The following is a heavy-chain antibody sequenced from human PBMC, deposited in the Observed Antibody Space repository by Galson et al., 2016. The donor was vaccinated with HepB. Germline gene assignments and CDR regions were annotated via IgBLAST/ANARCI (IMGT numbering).Heavy chain of an antibody. CDR3: ARGRSILERGWYWFDP. CDR2: IKQDGSEK. D-gene: IGHD6-19*01. J-gene: IGHJ5*02. Sequence: SLRLSCADSGFTFRNYWMSWIRQAPGKGLGWVANIKQDGSEKHYVDSVKGRFTISRDNAKYSLYLQMNSLRAEDTAVYYCARGRSILERGWYWFDPWGQGTLVTVSS. CDR1: GFTFRNYW. V-gene: IGHV3-7*04.